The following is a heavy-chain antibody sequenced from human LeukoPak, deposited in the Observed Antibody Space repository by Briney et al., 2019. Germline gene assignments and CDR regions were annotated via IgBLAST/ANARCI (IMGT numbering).Heavy chain of an antibody. CDR3: TTGIDDEGGY. CDR1: GFTYSNVW. V-gene: IGHV3-15*07. J-gene: IGHJ4*02. Sequence: GGSLRLSCAASGFTYSNVWMNWVRQAPGKGLEWVGRIKTNAEGGTLDYTAPVKGRFTISRDDSKNTLYLQMDNLEVEDTGMYYCTTGIDDEGGYWGQGTLVTVSS. D-gene: IGHD3-3*02. CDR2: IKTNAEGGTL.